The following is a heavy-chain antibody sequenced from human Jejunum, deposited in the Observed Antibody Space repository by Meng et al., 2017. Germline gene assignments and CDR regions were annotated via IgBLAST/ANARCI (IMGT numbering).Heavy chain of an antibody. CDR1: GFSLSTVGEA. CDR2: TYWDDDK. J-gene: IGHJ4*02. V-gene: IGHV2-5*02. CDR3: AHRRRNSGYDNPYCFDF. D-gene: IGHD5-12*01. Sequence: QITLKESGPTLVKPTQTLTLTCTFSGFSLSTVGEAVGWIRQPPGKALDWLALTYWDDDKRYSPSLKSRLTITKDTSKNQVVLTMAHMDPVDTATYYCAHRRRNSGYDNPYCFDFWGQGTLVTVSS.